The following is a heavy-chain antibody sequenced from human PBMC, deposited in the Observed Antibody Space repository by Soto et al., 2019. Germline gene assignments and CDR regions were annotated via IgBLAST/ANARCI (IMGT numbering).Heavy chain of an antibody. CDR2: LSGSGATT. Sequence: GGSLRLSCAASGFTFSTYAMSWVRQASGKGLEWVSGLSGSGATTYYADSVKGRFTISRDNSKNTLYLQMNSLRAEDKAAYYCAKGALSRGSSAWFDPWGQGTLVTVSS. J-gene: IGHJ5*02. V-gene: IGHV3-23*01. CDR3: AKGALSRGSSAWFDP. D-gene: IGHD6-6*01. CDR1: GFTFSTYA.